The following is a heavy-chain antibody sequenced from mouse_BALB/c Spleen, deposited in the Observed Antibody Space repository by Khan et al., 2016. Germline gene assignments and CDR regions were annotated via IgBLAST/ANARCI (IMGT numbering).Heavy chain of an antibody. CDR3: ARDDFYIDY. Sequence: QVQLKQSGPGLVQPSQSLSITCTVSGFSLISYGIHWVRQSPGKGLEWLGAIRCGGSTDYNAAFISRLSISKDNSKSQVFIKMNSLQADDTAIYNSARDDFYIDYWGQGTTLTVSA. CDR2: IRCGGST. V-gene: IGHV2-4-1*01. D-gene: IGHD2-13*01. CDR1: GFSLISYG. J-gene: IGHJ2*01.